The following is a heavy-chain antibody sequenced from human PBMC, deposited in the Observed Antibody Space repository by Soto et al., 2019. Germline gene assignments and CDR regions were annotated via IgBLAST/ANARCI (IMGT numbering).Heavy chain of an antibody. V-gene: IGHV1-18*04. CDR3: ARARRGFALLLREDNWFDP. Sequence: GASVKVSCKASGYTFTSYGISWVRQAPGQGLEWMGWISAYNGNTNYAQKLQGRVTMTTDTSTSTAYMELRSLRSDDTAVYYCARARRGFALLLREDNWFDPWGQGTLVTVSS. D-gene: IGHD2-15*01. CDR1: GYTFTSYG. CDR2: ISAYNGNT. J-gene: IGHJ5*02.